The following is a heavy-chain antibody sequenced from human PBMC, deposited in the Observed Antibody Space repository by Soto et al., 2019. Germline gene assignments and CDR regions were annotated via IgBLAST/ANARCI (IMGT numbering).Heavy chain of an antibody. CDR3: AKPGTYYYDSSGLDY. Sequence: TGGSLRLSCAASGFTFSSYGMHWVRQAPGKGLEWVAVISYDGSNKYYADSVKGRFTISRDNSKNTLYLQMNSLRAEDTAVYYCAKPGTYYYDSSGLDYWGQGTLVTVSS. D-gene: IGHD3-22*01. CDR2: ISYDGSNK. J-gene: IGHJ4*02. CDR1: GFTFSSYG. V-gene: IGHV3-30*18.